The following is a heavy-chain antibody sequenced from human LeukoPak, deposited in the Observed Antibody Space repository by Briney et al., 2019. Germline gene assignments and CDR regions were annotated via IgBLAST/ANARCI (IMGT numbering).Heavy chain of an antibody. CDR3: ARVGYDSSGYYYDY. V-gene: IGHV3-13*01. CDR2: IGTAGDT. J-gene: IGHJ4*02. CDR1: GFTFSSYD. D-gene: IGHD3-22*01. Sequence: GGSLRLSCAASGFTFSSYDMHWVRQATGKGLEWVSAIGTAGDTYYPGSVKGRFTISRENAKNSLYLQMNSLRAGDTAVYYCARVGYDSSGYYYDYWGQGTLVTVSS.